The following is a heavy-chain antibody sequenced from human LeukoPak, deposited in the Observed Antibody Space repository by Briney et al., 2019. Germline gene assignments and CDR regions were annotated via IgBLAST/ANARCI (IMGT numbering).Heavy chain of an antibody. CDR3: ATREQQVQQTPVDS. J-gene: IGHJ4*02. V-gene: IGHV4-39*01. Sequence: AETLSHLCAVSGASITIPDDYWGWIRLPPGKGLEWIGTISHTGTTYYNPSVQSRVSISVDKSRNQFSLKLSSVTAADTAVYYCATREQQVQQTPVDSWGQGTLVTVSS. CDR1: GASITIPDDY. CDR2: ISHTGTT. D-gene: IGHD6-13*01.